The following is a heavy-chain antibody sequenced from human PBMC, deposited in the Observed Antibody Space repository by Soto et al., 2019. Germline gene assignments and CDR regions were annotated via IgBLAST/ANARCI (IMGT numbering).Heavy chain of an antibody. V-gene: IGHV1-69*04. D-gene: IGHD2-2*01. J-gene: IGHJ5*02. Sequence: ASVKVSCKASGGTFSSYTISWVRQAPGQGLEWMGRIIPILGIANYAQKFQGRVTITADKSTSTAYMELSSLRSEDTAVYYCARDPAPKYCSSTSCLNWFDPWGQGTLVTVSS. CDR3: ARDPAPKYCSSTSCLNWFDP. CDR2: IIPILGIA. CDR1: GGTFSSYT.